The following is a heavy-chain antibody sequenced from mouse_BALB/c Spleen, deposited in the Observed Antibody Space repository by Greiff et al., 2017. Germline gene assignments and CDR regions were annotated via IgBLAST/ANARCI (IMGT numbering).Heavy chain of an antibody. J-gene: IGHJ3*01. V-gene: IGHV5-17*02. Sequence: DVHLVESGGGLVQPGGSRKLSCAASGFTFSSFGMHWVRQAPEKGLEWVAYISSGSSTIYYADTVKGRFTISRDNPKNTLFLQMTSLRSEDTAMYYCARYYGSRGFAYWGQGTLVTVSA. CDR2: ISSGSSTI. CDR1: GFTFSSFG. CDR3: ARYYGSRGFAY. D-gene: IGHD1-1*01.